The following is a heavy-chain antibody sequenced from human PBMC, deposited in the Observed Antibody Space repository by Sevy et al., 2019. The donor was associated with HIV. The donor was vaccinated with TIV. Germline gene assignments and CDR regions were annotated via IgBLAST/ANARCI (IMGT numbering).Heavy chain of an antibody. V-gene: IGHV4-59*01. Sequence: SETLSLTCTVSGGSISNYYWSWIRQPPGKGLEWIGNIFYTGSANYKSSLESRVTISVDTSKNQFSLELTSVTAADTAIYYCARDAKRSGYLYYFDHWGQGTLVTVSS. CDR3: ARDAKRSGYLYYFDH. D-gene: IGHD3-3*01. CDR1: GGSISNYY. CDR2: IFYTGSA. J-gene: IGHJ4*02.